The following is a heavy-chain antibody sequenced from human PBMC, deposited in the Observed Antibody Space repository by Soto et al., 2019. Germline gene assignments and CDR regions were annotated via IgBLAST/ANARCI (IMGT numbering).Heavy chain of an antibody. Sequence: QVQLVQSGAEVKKPGSSVKVSCKASVGTFSSYAISWVRQAPGQGLEWMGGVIPIFGTANYAQKFQGRVTITADESTSTAYMELSSLRSEDTAVYYCARYGHDYSNYSLPDYWGQGTLVTVSS. D-gene: IGHD4-4*01. CDR1: VGTFSSYA. J-gene: IGHJ4*02. V-gene: IGHV1-69*01. CDR3: ARYGHDYSNYSLPDY. CDR2: VIPIFGTA.